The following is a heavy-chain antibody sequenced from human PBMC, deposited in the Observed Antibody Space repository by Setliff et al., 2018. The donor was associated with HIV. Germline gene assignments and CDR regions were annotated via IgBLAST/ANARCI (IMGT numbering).Heavy chain of an antibody. J-gene: IGHJ4*02. Sequence: SETLSLTCTVSGGSISRGDYYWNWIRQPAGKGLEWIGHIYTSGSTSGSTYYNPSLKSRFTISRDNAKNSLYLQMNSLRAEDTAVYYCATTSHAYSTGWGPDYWGQGTPVTVSS. V-gene: IGHV4-61*09. CDR2: IYTSGST. CDR1: GGSISRGDYY. D-gene: IGHD6-19*01. CDR3: ATTSHAYSTGWGPDY.